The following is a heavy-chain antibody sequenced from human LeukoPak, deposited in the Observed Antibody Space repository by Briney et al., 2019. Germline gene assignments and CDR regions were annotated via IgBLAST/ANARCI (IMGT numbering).Heavy chain of an antibody. CDR3: ARGGYSGYDWA. V-gene: IGHV4-59*08. D-gene: IGHD5-12*01. CDR1: IDSFTNYY. J-gene: IGHJ5*02. CDR2: IYYSGST. Sequence: SETLSLTCAVYIDSFTNYYWSWIRQPPGKGLEWIGYIYYSGSTNYNPSLKSRVTISVDTSKNQFSLKLSSVTAADTAVYYCARGGYSGYDWAWGQGTLVTVSS.